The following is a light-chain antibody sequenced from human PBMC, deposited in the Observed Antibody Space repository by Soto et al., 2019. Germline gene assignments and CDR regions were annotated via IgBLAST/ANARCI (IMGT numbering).Light chain of an antibody. Sequence: EIVLTQSPGTLSLSPGERATLSCRASQSVSSSYLAWYQQKPGQAPRLLIYGASSRATGIPDRFSGSGSGTDFYLTISRLEPEDFAVYYCQQYRTFGQGTKVEIK. CDR2: GAS. V-gene: IGKV3-20*01. CDR1: QSVSSSY. CDR3: QQYRT. J-gene: IGKJ1*01.